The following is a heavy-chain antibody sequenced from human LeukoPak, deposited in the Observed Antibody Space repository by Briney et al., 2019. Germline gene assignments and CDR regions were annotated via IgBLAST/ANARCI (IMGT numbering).Heavy chain of an antibody. V-gene: IGHV3-48*01. CDR2: ISSSSSTI. D-gene: IGHD3-22*01. CDR3: ARFDMEDYYDTPGDY. J-gene: IGHJ4*02. Sequence: QAGRSLRLSCAASGFTFSSYSMNWVRQAPGKGLEWVSYISSSSSTIYYADSVKGRFTISRDSAKNSLYLQMNSLRAEDTAVYYCARFDMEDYYDTPGDYWGQGTLVTVSS. CDR1: GFTFSSYS.